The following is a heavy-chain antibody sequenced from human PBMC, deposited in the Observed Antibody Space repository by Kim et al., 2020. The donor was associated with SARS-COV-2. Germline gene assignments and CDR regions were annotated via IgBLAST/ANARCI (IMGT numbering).Heavy chain of an antibody. J-gene: IGHJ4*02. Sequence: KGRFTISRANAKNSLYLQMNSLRAEDTALYYCAKDRQAAGSGSYYTIFDYWGQGTLVTVSS. CDR3: AKDRQAAGSGSYYTIFDY. V-gene: IGHV3-9*01. D-gene: IGHD3-10*01.